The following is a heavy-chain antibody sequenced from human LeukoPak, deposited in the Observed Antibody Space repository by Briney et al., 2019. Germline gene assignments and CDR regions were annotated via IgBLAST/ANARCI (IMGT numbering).Heavy chain of an antibody. CDR2: IYTSGST. J-gene: IGHJ6*03. CDR1: GGSISSYY. CDR3: ARGRLYYDFWSGYLDYYYYYMDV. V-gene: IGHV4-4*07. Sequence: SETLSLTCTVSGGSISSYYWSWIRQPAGKGLEWIGRIYTSGSTNYNPSLKSRVTMSVDTPKNQFSLKLSSVTAADTAVYYCARGRLYYDFWSGYLDYYYYYMDVWGKGTTVTVSS. D-gene: IGHD3-3*01.